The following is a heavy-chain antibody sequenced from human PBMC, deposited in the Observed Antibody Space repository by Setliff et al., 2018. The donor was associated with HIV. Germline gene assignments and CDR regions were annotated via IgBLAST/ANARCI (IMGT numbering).Heavy chain of an antibody. CDR3: AREGQLVVTAKVFDY. Sequence: ASVKVSCKTSGYTFTNYYMHWMRQAPGQGLEWMGVVNTVGGGASYAQKFQGRLTVTRDTSTSTVYMELSSLRSEDTAVYYCAREGQLVVTAKVFDYWGLGTLVTVSS. CDR2: VNTVGGGA. V-gene: IGHV1-46*01. J-gene: IGHJ4*02. CDR1: GYTFTNYY. D-gene: IGHD2-15*01.